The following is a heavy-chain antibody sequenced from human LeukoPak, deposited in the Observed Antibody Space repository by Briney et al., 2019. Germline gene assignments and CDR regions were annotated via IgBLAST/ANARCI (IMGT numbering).Heavy chain of an antibody. D-gene: IGHD4-23*01. CDR2: IYTSGST. CDR1: GGSISSGSYY. J-gene: IGHJ5*02. CDR3: ARRRVTPGWFDP. Sequence: SETLSLTCTVSGGSISSGSYYWSWIRQPAGKGLEWIGRIYTSGSTNYNPSLKSRVTISVDTSKNQFSLKLSSVTAADTAVYYCARRRVTPGWFDPWGQGTLVTVSS. V-gene: IGHV4-61*02.